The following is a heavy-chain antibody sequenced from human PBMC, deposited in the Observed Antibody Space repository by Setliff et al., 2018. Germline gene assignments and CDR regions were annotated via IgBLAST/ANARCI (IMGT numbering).Heavy chain of an antibody. CDR3: ARTDLRYQTDY. CDR2: IYYSGST. D-gene: IGHD2-2*01. Sequence: SETLSLTCTVSGGSISNQYWSWIRQPPGKGLEWIGSIYYSGSTNYNPSLKSRVTISVDTSKNQFSLKLSSVTAADTAVYYCARTDLRYQTDYWGQGTQVTVS. CDR1: GGSISNQY. V-gene: IGHV4-59*11. J-gene: IGHJ4*02.